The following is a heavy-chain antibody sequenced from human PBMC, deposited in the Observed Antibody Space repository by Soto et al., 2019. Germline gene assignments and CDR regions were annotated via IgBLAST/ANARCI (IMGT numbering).Heavy chain of an antibody. Sequence: SETLSLTCTVSGGSISSSSYYWGWIRQPPGKGLEWIGSIYYSGSTYYNPSLKSRVTISVDTSKNQFSLKLSSVTAADTAVYYCARESGIFGVVISPHAFVIRGQGTMVTVS. V-gene: IGHV4-39*02. D-gene: IGHD3-3*01. CDR3: ARESGIFGVVISPHAFVI. J-gene: IGHJ3*02. CDR1: GGSISSSSYY. CDR2: IYYSGST.